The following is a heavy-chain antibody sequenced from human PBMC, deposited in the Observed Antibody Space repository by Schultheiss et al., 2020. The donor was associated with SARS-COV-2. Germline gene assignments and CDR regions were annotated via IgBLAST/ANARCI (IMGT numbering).Heavy chain of an antibody. J-gene: IGHJ3*02. Sequence: GESLKISCKGSGYSFTSYWIGWVRQMPGKGLEWMGIIYPGDSDTRYSPSFQGQVTISADKSISTAYLQWSSLKASDTAMYYCARLSHYYYGSGSYYIVRAFDIWGQGTMVTVSS. CDR3: ARLSHYYYGSGSYYIVRAFDI. CDR2: IYPGDSDT. D-gene: IGHD3-10*01. CDR1: GYSFTSYW. V-gene: IGHV5-51*01.